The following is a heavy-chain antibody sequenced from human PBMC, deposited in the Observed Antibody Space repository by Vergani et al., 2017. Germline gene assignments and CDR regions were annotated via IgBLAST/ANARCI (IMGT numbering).Heavy chain of an antibody. CDR2: IWYDGSNK. V-gene: IGHV3-33*01. CDR1: GFTFSSYG. J-gene: IGHJ3*02. CDR3: ASPLLEVSDDAFDI. D-gene: IGHD3-10*01. Sequence: QVQLVESGGGVVQPGRSLRLSCAASGFTFSSYGMHWVRQAPGKGLEWVAVIWYDGSNKYYADYVKGRFTISRDNSKNTLYLQMNSLRAEDTAVYYCASPLLEVSDDAFDIWGQGTMVTVSS.